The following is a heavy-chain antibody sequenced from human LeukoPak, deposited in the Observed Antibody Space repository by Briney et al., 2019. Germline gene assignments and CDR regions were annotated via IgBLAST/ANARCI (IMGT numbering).Heavy chain of an antibody. CDR2: IFPGDSDT. CDR1: GYSFSNYW. J-gene: IGHJ4*02. V-gene: IGHV5-51*01. D-gene: IGHD6-6*01. Sequence: GESLKISCEGSGYSFSNYWIGWVRQLPGKGLEWLGIIFPGDSDTRYSPSFQGRVTISVDKTISTAYLQWSSLQASDTAMYYCARHREYSSALVYFDYWGQGTLVTVSS. CDR3: ARHREYSSALVYFDY.